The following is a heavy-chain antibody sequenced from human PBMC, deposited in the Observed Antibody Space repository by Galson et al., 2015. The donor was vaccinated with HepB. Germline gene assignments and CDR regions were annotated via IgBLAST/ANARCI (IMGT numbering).Heavy chain of an antibody. CDR1: GCTFSNYA. D-gene: IGHD1-26*01. CDR2: INTGNGNT. V-gene: IGHV1-3*04. J-gene: IGHJ4*02. Sequence: SVKVSCKASGCTFSNYAMHWVRQAPGQRLEWMGWINTGNGNTKYSQKFQGRVTITRDTSASTAYMELSSLRSEDTAVYYCAREVGVTPFDYWGQGTLVTVSS. CDR3: AREVGVTPFDY.